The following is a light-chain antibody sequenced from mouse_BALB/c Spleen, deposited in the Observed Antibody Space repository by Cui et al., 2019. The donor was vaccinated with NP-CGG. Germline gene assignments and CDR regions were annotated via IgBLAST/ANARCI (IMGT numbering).Light chain of an antibody. CDR2: GTN. CDR1: TGAVTTSNY. V-gene: IGLV1*01. Sequence: QAVFTHASALTTSPGETVTLTCRSSTGAVTTSNYANWVQEKPDHLFAGLIGGTNNRPPGVPARFSGSLIGDKAALTITGAQTEDEAIYFCALWYSNHWVFGGGTKLTVL. CDR3: ALWYSNHWV. J-gene: IGLJ1*01.